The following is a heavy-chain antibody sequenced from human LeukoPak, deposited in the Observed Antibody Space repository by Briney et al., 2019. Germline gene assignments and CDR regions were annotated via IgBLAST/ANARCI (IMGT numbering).Heavy chain of an antibody. Sequence: SETLSLTCAVYGGSFSAYYWTWIRQPPGKGLEWIGEINHSGSSNYNSSLRSRVTVSVDTSYKQLSLRLSSVTAADTAVYYCAPRGDIEHSYVYGKWFDPWGQGTRVTVSS. D-gene: IGHD5-18*01. J-gene: IGHJ5*02. CDR2: INHSGSS. CDR3: APRGDIEHSYVYGKWFDP. V-gene: IGHV4-34*01. CDR1: GGSFSAYY.